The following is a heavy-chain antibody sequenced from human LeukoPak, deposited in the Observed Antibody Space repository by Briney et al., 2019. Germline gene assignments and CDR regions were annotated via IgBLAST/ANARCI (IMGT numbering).Heavy chain of an antibody. V-gene: IGHV1-69*06. CDR2: IIPIFGTA. CDR3: ARANSSGWYGGDWFDP. D-gene: IGHD6-19*01. Sequence: SAKVSCKASGGTFSSYAISWVRQAPGRGLEWMGGIIPIFGTANYAQKFQGRVTITADKSTSTAYMELSSLRSEDTAVYYCARANSSGWYGGDWFDPWGQGTLVTVSS. J-gene: IGHJ5*02. CDR1: GGTFSSYA.